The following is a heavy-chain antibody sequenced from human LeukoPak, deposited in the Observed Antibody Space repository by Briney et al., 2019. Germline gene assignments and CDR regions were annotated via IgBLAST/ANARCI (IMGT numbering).Heavy chain of an antibody. CDR1: GYTFSTYG. CDR3: ARVGGRMGAPEVYFYYYGMDV. D-gene: IGHD1-26*01. Sequence: ASVKVSCKTSGYTFSTYGVSWVRQAPGQGLEWMGWISAYNGNTNYAQKVQGRVTMTTDTSTSTAYMELMSLTSDDTAVYYCARVGGRMGAPEVYFYYYGMDVWGQGTTVTVSS. CDR2: ISAYNGNT. J-gene: IGHJ6*02. V-gene: IGHV1-18*01.